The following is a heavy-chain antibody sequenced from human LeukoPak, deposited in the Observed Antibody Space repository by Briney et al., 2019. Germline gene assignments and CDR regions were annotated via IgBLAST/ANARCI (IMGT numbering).Heavy chain of an antibody. V-gene: IGHV1-46*01. D-gene: IGHD2-15*01. CDR2: INPSGGST. J-gene: IGHJ4*02. CDR1: GYTFTSYY. CDR3: AREVGYCSGGSCYHLSFDY. Sequence: ASVKFSCKASGYTFTSYYMHWVRQAPGQGREWMGIINPSGGSTSYAQKFQGRVTMTRDTSTSTVYMELSSLRSEDTAVYYCAREVGYCSGGSCYHLSFDYWGQGTLVTVSS.